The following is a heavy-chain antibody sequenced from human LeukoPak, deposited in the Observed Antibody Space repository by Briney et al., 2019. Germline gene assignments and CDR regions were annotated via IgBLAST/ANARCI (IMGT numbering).Heavy chain of an antibody. Sequence: PSETLSLTCTVSGGSISSYYWSWIRQPPGKGLEWIGYIYYSGSTNYNPSLKGRVTISVDTSKNQFSLKLNSVTAADTAVYYCARETYYDILTGYYSPDAFDIWGQGTMVTVSS. J-gene: IGHJ3*02. CDR3: ARETYYDILTGYYSPDAFDI. CDR1: GGSISSYY. CDR2: IYYSGST. V-gene: IGHV4-59*01. D-gene: IGHD3-9*01.